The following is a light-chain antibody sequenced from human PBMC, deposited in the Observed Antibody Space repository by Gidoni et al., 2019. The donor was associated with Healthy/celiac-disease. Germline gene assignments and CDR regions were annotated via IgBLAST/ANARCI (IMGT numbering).Light chain of an antibody. Sequence: DIQMPQSPYSLSASVGDRVTITCRASQSISSYLNWYQQKPGKAAKRLIYAASSLHSGVPSRFSGSGSGTEFTFTISSFQPEEFATYYCQQSYSTRFTFGPGTKVEIK. V-gene: IGKV1-39*01. CDR3: QQSYSTRFT. J-gene: IGKJ3*01. CDR1: QSISSY. CDR2: AAS.